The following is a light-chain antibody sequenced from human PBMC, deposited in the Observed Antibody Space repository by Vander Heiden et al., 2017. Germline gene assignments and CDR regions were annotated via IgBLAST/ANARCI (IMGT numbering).Light chain of an antibody. CDR3: QQGYITPQT. V-gene: IGKV1-39*01. CDR1: QTIANY. Sequence: DIQMIQSPSSLSASVGDRVTITCRASQTIANYLNWYQQRPGKAPNLLIYGASNLQSGVPSRFSGSGSGTDFTLIISSLQPEDFATYFCQQGYITPQTFGQGTKVEVK. CDR2: GAS. J-gene: IGKJ1*01.